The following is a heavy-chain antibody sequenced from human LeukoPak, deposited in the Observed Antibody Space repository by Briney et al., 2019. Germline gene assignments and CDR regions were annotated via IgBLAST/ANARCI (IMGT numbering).Heavy chain of an antibody. CDR3: ARGAGRPYYFGY. J-gene: IGHJ4*02. V-gene: IGHV3-23*01. Sequence: PGGSLRLSCAVSGFTFSGYALSWVRQAPGKGLESVSLIRSNNENTYYADSVRGRFTISRDYSKNRLYLQMNSLGDEDTAVYYCARGAGRPYYFGYWGLGTLVTVSS. CDR2: IRSNNENT. D-gene: IGHD1-1*01. CDR1: GFTFSGYA.